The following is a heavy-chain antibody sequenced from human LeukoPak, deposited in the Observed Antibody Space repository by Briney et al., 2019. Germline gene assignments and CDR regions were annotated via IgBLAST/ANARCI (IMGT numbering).Heavy chain of an antibody. CDR1: GFTFSSYA. CDR3: ARDSLAAAGTGAGNDY. Sequence: PGGSLRLSCAASGFTFSSYAMSWVRQAPGKGLEWVSAISGSGGSTYYADSVKGRFTISRDNSKNTLYLQMNSLRAEDTAVYYCARDSLAAAGTGAGNDYWGQGTLVTVSP. D-gene: IGHD6-13*01. J-gene: IGHJ4*02. V-gene: IGHV3-23*01. CDR2: ISGSGGST.